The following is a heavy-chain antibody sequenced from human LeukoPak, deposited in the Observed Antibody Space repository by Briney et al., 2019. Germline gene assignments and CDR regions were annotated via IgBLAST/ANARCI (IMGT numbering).Heavy chain of an antibody. CDR3: ARDNPGDYGDPVFDY. J-gene: IGHJ4*02. V-gene: IGHV1-18*01. CDR1: GYTFTSYG. Sequence: GASVKVSCKASGYTFTSYGISWVRQAPGQGLEWMGWISAYNGNTNYAQKFQGRVTMTTDTSTSTANTELRSLRSDDTAVYYCARDNPGDYGDPVFDYWGQGTLVTVSS. CDR2: ISAYNGNT. D-gene: IGHD4-17*01.